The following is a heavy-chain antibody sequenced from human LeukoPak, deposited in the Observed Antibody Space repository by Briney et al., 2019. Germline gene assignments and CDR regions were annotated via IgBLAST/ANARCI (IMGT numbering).Heavy chain of an antibody. J-gene: IGHJ6*02. CDR3: AKDMGITGTYYYYGMDV. D-gene: IGHD1-7*01. CDR2: ISYDGSNK. Sequence: GGSLRLSCAASGFTFSSYGMHWVRQAPGKGLEWVAVISYDGSNKYYADSVKGRFTISRDNSKNTLYLQMNSLRAEDTAVYYCAKDMGITGTYYYYGMDVWGQGTTVTVSS. V-gene: IGHV3-30*18. CDR1: GFTFSSYG.